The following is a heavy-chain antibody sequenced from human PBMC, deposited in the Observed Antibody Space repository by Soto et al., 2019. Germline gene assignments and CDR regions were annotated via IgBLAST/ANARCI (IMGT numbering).Heavy chain of an antibody. D-gene: IGHD2-2*01. V-gene: IGHV1-3*05. J-gene: IGHJ4*02. CDR3: AGAVAVPADFDY. Sequence: QVQLVQSGAEEKKPGASVKVSCKASGYTFTGYAMHWVRQAPGQRREWMGWINAGNGNTKYSQKFQGRVTITRDTAASTAYMELSSLRSEDTAVYYCAGAVAVPADFDYWGQGPLVTVSS. CDR1: GYTFTGYA. CDR2: INAGNGNT.